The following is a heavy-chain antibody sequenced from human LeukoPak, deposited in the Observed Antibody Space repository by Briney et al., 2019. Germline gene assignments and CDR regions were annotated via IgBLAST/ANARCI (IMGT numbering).Heavy chain of an antibody. D-gene: IGHD3/OR15-3a*01. J-gene: IGHJ6*02. CDR1: GGSISSYY. Sequence: PSETLSLTCTVSGGSISSYYWSWIRQPPGKGLEWIGYIDYSGSTNYNPSLKSRVTISVDTSKNQFSLKLSSVTAADTAIYYCARDRWTYMGYQYGMDVWAKGPRSPSP. V-gene: IGHV4-59*01. CDR3: ARDRWTYMGYQYGMDV. CDR2: IDYSGST.